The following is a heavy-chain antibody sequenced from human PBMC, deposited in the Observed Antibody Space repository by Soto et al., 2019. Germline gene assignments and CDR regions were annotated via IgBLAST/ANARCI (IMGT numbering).Heavy chain of an antibody. CDR1: GFTFSSYG. CDR3: AKDRYHVFAAGMDV. V-gene: IGHV3-30*18. D-gene: IGHD3-9*01. Sequence: LRLSCAASGFTFSSYGMHWVRQAPGKGLEWVAVISYDGSNKYYADSVKGRFTISRDNSKNTLYLQMNSLRAEDTAVYYCAKDRYHVFAAGMDVWGQGTTVTLSS. CDR2: ISYDGSNK. J-gene: IGHJ6*02.